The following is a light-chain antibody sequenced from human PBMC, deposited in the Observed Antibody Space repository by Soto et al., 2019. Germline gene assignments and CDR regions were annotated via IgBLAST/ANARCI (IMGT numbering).Light chain of an antibody. CDR2: DVS. CDR3: SSYTGSSTVV. CDR1: RSDVGGYNY. J-gene: IGLJ2*01. V-gene: IGLV2-14*03. Sequence: QSALTQPAALSGSPGQSITISCTGTRSDVGGYNYVSWYQHHPGKAPKLMIYDVSNRPSGVSNRFSGSKSGNTASLTISGLQAEDEADYYCSSYTGSSTVVFGGGTKLTVL.